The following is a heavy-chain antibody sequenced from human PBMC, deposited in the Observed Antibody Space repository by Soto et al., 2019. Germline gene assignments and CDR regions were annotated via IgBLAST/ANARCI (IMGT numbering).Heavy chain of an antibody. D-gene: IGHD2-2*03. CDR1: GYTFTSYY. J-gene: IGHJ6*02. CDR2: INPSGGST. CDR3: AGEMGGGVDIVVVAAAIPRSGMDV. V-gene: IGHV1-46*01. Sequence: QVQLVQSGAEVKKPGASVKVSCKASGYTFTSYYIHWVRQAPGQGLEWMGIINPSGGSTSYAQKFQGRVTMARDTSTSKVYLGLSSLRSEDTAVYYCAGEMGGGVDIVVVAAAIPRSGMDVWGQGTTVTVSS.